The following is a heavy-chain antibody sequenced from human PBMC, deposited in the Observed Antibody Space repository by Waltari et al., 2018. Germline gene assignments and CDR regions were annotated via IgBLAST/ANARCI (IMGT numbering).Heavy chain of an antibody. V-gene: IGHV1-69*05. J-gene: IGHJ4*02. Sequence: QVQLVQSGAEVKKPGSSVKVSCKASGGTFSSYAISWVRQAPGQGLEWMGGIIPIFGTANYAQKFQGRVTITTDESTSTAYMELSSLRSEDTAVYYCARDFSPYGAGRGPFDYWGQGTLVIVSS. CDR1: GGTFSSYA. D-gene: IGHD4-17*01. CDR2: IIPIFGTA. CDR3: ARDFSPYGAGRGPFDY.